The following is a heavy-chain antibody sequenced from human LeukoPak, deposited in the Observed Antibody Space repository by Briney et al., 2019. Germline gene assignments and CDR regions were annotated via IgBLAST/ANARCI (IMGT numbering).Heavy chain of an antibody. Sequence: GGSLRLSCAASEFDFSTHAMTWVRQAPGKGLEWVSAISGSGGSTYYADSVKGRFTISRDNSKNTLYLQMNSLRAEDTAVYYCAKDPVRDPYNWFDPWGQGTLVTVSS. CDR1: EFDFSTHA. V-gene: IGHV3-23*01. D-gene: IGHD3-10*01. CDR2: ISGSGGST. CDR3: AKDPVRDPYNWFDP. J-gene: IGHJ5*02.